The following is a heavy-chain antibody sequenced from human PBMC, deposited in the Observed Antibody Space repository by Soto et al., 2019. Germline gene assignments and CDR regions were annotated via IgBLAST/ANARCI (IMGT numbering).Heavy chain of an antibody. CDR2: IYWNDDK. V-gene: IGHV2-5*01. J-gene: IGHJ4*02. D-gene: IGHD3-3*01. Sequence: SGPTLVNPTQTLTLTCTFSGFSLSTSGVGVGWIRQPPGKALEWLALIYWNDDKRYSPSLKSRLTITKDTSKNQVVLTMTNMDPVDTATYYCARSSITIFGVVLGYWGQGTLVTVSS. CDR3: ARSSITIFGVVLGY. CDR1: GFSLSTSGVG.